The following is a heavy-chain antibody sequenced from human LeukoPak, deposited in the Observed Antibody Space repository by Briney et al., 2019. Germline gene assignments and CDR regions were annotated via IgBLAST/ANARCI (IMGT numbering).Heavy chain of an antibody. Sequence: PGGSLRLSCAASRFPVASNYMTWVRQAPGKGLEWAACFYSGESTFYADSVKGRFTISRDASKNTVHLQMDRLRADDTAMYYCARALGSGTYYGWGQGTLVTVSS. CDR1: RFPVASNY. CDR2: FYSGEST. D-gene: IGHD1-26*01. J-gene: IGHJ4*02. V-gene: IGHV3-53*01. CDR3: ARALGSGTYYG.